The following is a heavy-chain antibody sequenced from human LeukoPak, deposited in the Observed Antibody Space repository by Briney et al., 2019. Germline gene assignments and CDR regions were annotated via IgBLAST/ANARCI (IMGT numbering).Heavy chain of an antibody. CDR3: ARGPPESDYDSSDYYYYYYMDV. Sequence: PSETLSLTCTVSGGSISSGGYYWSWIRQPPGKGLEWIGYIYHSGSTYYNPSLKSRVTISVDRSKNQFSLKLSSVTAADTAVYYCARGPPESDYDSSDYYYYYYMDVWGKGTTVTVSS. D-gene: IGHD3-10*01. J-gene: IGHJ6*03. V-gene: IGHV4-30-2*01. CDR2: IYHSGST. CDR1: GGSISSGGYY.